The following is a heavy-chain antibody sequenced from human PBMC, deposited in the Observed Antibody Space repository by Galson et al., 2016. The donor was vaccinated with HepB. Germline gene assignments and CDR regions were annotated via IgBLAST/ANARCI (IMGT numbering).Heavy chain of an antibody. CDR3: ARLHSYFLEEFDP. D-gene: IGHD2/OR15-2a*01. J-gene: IGHJ5*02. V-gene: IGHV1-46*01. CDR2: INPSGGST. Sequence: SVKVSCKASGYTFTSYYMHWVRQAPGQGLEWMGIINPSGGSTSYAQKFQGRVTMTRDTSKNQFFLKLTSVTAADTAVYYCARLHSYFLEEFDPWGQGILVTVSS. CDR1: GYTFTSYY.